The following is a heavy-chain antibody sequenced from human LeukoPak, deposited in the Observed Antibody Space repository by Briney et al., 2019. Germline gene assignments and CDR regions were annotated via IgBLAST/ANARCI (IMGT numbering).Heavy chain of an antibody. CDR2: FDPEDGET. Sequence: GASVKVSCKVSGYTLTELSMHWVRQAPGKGLEWMGGFDPEDGETIYAQKFQGRVTMTEDTSTDTAYMELSSLRSEDTAVYYCATLKSLGYCSGGSCGNWFDPCGQGTLVTVSS. V-gene: IGHV1-24*01. CDR3: ATLKSLGYCSGGSCGNWFDP. CDR1: GYTLTELS. J-gene: IGHJ5*02. D-gene: IGHD2-15*01.